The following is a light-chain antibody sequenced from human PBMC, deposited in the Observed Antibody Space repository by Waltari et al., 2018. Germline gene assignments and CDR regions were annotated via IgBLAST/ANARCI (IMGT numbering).Light chain of an antibody. V-gene: IGLV3-1*01. CDR2: QDN. CDR1: HLAGSK. Sequence: SFELTQTHSESVSPAQTASITCAGDHLAGSKASGYQHKPVQSPVLLIYQDNIRPSGIPERFSGSNSGNTATLTISGTQAMDEADYYCAACDNSTFVLFGGGTKVTVL. J-gene: IGLJ2*01. CDR3: AACDNSTFVL.